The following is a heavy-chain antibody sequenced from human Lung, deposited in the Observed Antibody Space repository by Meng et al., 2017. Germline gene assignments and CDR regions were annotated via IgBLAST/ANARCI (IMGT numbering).Heavy chain of an antibody. CDR1: GYIFTRYG. CDR2: ISGYNGNT. D-gene: IGHD2-15*01. Sequence: QVQLVQSGGEGKKPGASVKVSCKASGYIFTRYGITWVRQAPGQGLEWMGWISGYNGNTNYAQKLQGRVTMTTDTSTSTAYMELRSLRSDDTAVYYCARAEEEYCSGGSCPNFDFWGQGTLVTVSS. V-gene: IGHV1-18*01. J-gene: IGHJ4*02. CDR3: ARAEEEYCSGGSCPNFDF.